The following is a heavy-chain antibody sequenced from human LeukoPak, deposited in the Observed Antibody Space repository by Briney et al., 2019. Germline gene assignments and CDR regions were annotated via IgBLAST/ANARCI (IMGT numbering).Heavy chain of an antibody. V-gene: IGHV4-59*01. CDR1: GDSITTSY. Sequence: SETLSLTCTVSGDSITTSYWSWIRQPPAKGLEWIGYIYYSGNTNYNPSLRSRVTISVDTSKSQFSLHLTSVTAADTAVYYCANAREPPYRGIYYYFESWGQGTLVTVSS. J-gene: IGHJ4*02. D-gene: IGHD1-26*01. CDR2: IYYSGNT. CDR3: ANAREPPYRGIYYYFES.